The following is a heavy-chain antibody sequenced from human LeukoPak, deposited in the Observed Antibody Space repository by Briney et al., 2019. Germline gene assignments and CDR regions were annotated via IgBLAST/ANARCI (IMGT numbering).Heavy chain of an antibody. Sequence: VGSLRLSCAASEFTVSSNYMSWVRQAPGKGLEWVSVIYSGGSTYYADSVKGRFTISRDNSKNTLYLQMNSLRAEDTAVYYCARDAYSSGWYSDYWGQGTLVTVSS. D-gene: IGHD6-19*01. V-gene: IGHV3-53*01. CDR3: ARDAYSSGWYSDY. CDR2: IYSGGST. J-gene: IGHJ4*02. CDR1: EFTVSSNY.